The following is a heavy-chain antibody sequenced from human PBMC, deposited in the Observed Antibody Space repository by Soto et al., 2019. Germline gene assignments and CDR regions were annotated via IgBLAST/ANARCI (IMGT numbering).Heavy chain of an antibody. CDR1: GGSISGYY. J-gene: IGHJ6*02. CDR2: LYTMGST. Sequence: QVQLQESGPGLVKSSETLSLTCTVSGGSISGYYWSWIRQPAGKGLEWIGRLYTMGSTNYNPSLQRRGTMSVDTSKNEFSLKVSSVTAADTAVYFCARVRDYGLGTNRHYYGMDVWGQGTTVTVSS. CDR3: ARVRDYGLGTNRHYYGMDV. V-gene: IGHV4-4*07. D-gene: IGHD3-10*01.